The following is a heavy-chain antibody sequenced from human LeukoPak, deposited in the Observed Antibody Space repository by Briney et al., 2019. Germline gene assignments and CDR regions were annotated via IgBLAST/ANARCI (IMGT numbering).Heavy chain of an antibody. J-gene: IGHJ3*02. CDR3: AKDLTSNYYDSSGYYSDAFDI. V-gene: IGHV3-23*01. CDR2: ISPSGDIT. CDR1: GFTFSNHG. D-gene: IGHD3-22*01. Sequence: GGSLRLSCAASGFTFSNHGMNWVRQAPGKGLEWVSGISPSGDITYYADSVKGRFTISRDNSKNTLYLQMNSLRAEDTAVYYCAKDLTSNYYDSSGYYSDAFDIWGQGTMVTVSS.